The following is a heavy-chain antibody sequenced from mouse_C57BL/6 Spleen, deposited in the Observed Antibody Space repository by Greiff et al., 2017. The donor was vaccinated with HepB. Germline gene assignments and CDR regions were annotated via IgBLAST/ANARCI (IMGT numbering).Heavy chain of an antibody. CDR2: ISSGSSTT. CDR3: ARGPGHYAMDY. CDR1: GFTFSDYG. J-gene: IGHJ4*01. V-gene: IGHV5-17*01. Sequence: EVKVVESGGGLVKPGGSLKLSCAASGFTFSDYGMHWVRQAPEKGLEWVAYISSGSSTTYYADTVKGRFTISRDNAKNTLFLQMTSLRSEDTAMYYCARGPGHYAMDYWGQGTSVTVSS.